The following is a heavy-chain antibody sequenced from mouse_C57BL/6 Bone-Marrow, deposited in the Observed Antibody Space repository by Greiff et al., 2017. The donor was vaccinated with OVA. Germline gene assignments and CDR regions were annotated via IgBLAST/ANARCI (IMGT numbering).Heavy chain of an antibody. CDR3: ARGWLLRYFDY. J-gene: IGHJ2*01. V-gene: IGHV5-4*01. CDR2: ISDGGSYT. D-gene: IGHD2-3*01. CDR1: GFTSSSYA. Sequence: DVQLVESGGGLVKPGGSLKLSCAASGFTSSSYAMSWVRQTPEKRLEWVATISDGGSYTYYPDNVKGRFTISRDNAKNNLYLQMSHLKSEDTAMYYCARGWLLRYFDYWGQGTTLTVSS.